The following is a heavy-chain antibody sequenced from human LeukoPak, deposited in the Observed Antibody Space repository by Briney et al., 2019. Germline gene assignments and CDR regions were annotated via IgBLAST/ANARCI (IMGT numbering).Heavy chain of an antibody. CDR2: IFYTGST. J-gene: IGHJ4*02. Sequence: SETLSLTCSVSGDSVSPYYWSWIRQPPGKGLEWIGYIFYTGSTTYNPSLESRLTMSMDTSKKQFSLRLSSVTAADTAVYFCARDLGPSRGFDYWGRGTLVTVSS. D-gene: IGHD3-10*01. V-gene: IGHV4-59*02. CDR1: GDSVSPYY. CDR3: ARDLGPSRGFDY.